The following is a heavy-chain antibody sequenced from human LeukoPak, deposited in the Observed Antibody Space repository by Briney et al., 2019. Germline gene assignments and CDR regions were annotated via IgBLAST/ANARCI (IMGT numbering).Heavy chain of an antibody. Sequence: PGGSLRLSCAASGFTFSSHWMHRVRQAPGKGLVWVSRINSDGTSTTYADSVKRRFTISRDNAKNTLYLQMNSLRVEDTAVYHCAREGTCSNGPDYWGQGTLVTVSS. CDR2: INSDGTST. CDR3: AREGTCSNGPDY. D-gene: IGHD2-8*01. V-gene: IGHV3-74*01. J-gene: IGHJ4*02. CDR1: GFTFSSHW.